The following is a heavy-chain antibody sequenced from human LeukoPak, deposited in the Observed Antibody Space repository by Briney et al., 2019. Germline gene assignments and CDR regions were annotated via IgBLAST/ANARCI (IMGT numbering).Heavy chain of an antibody. D-gene: IGHD3-3*01. CDR2: LYYSGDT. CDR1: GGSISNYY. V-gene: IGHV4-59*01. CDR3: ASSHPLGSNNDYYTPFGY. Sequence: SETLSLTCCVSGGSISNYYWSWIRQPPGKGLEGIGYLYYSGDTNYNPSLKSRVTISVDTSKNQFSLSLSSVTAADTAVYYCASSHPLGSNNDYYTPFGYWGLGTLVTVSS. J-gene: IGHJ4*02.